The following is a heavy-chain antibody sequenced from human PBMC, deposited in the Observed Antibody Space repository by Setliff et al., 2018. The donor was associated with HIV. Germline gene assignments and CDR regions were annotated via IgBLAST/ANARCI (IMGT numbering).Heavy chain of an antibody. V-gene: IGHV3-64*01. CDR3: AREDTLVATNVGYYYYYMDV. CDR1: GFTFSSYA. CDR2: ISSNGGST. D-gene: IGHD5-12*01. J-gene: IGHJ6*03. Sequence: TGGSLRLSCAASGFTFSSYAMHWVRQAPGKGLEYVSSISSNGGSTYYANSVKGRFTISRDNAKNSLYLQMNSLRAEDTAVYYCAREDTLVATNVGYYYYYMDVWGKGTTVTVSS.